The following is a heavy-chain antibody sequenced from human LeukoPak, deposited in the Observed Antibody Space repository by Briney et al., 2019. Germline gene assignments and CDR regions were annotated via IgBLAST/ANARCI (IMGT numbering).Heavy chain of an antibody. Sequence: PGGSLRLSCAASGFTFSSYGMHWVRQAPGKGLEWVAVISYDGNNKYYADSVKGRFTISRDNSKNTLYLQMNSLRAEDTAVYYCAKGRRYCSSTSCFNWFDPWGQGTLVTVPS. J-gene: IGHJ5*02. D-gene: IGHD2-2*01. V-gene: IGHV3-30*18. CDR3: AKGRRYCSSTSCFNWFDP. CDR2: ISYDGNNK. CDR1: GFTFSSYG.